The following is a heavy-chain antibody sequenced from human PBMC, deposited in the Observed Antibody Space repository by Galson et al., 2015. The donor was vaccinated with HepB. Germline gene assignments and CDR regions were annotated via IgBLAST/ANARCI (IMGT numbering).Heavy chain of an antibody. CDR1: GYTFTGYY. Sequence: SVKVSCKASGYTFTGYYMHWVRQAPGQGLEWMGGIIPIFGTANYAQKFQGRVTITADESTSTAYMELSSLRSEDTAVYYCASWMWYCSSTSCYRNVWGKGTTVTVSS. CDR2: IIPIFGTA. CDR3: ASWMWYCSSTSCYRNV. V-gene: IGHV1-69*13. D-gene: IGHD2-2*02. J-gene: IGHJ6*04.